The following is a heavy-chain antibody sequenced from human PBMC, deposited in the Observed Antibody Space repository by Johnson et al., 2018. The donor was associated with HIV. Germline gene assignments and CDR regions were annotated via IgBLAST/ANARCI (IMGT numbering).Heavy chain of an antibody. CDR2: ISYDGSNK. Sequence: QVQLVESGGGVVQPGRSLRLSCAASGFTFSSYAMHWVRQAPGKGLEWVAVISYDGSNKYYADSVKGRFTISRDNSKNTLYLQMNSLRAEDTALYYCAKGTGRVAADAFDIWGQGTMVTVSS. CDR3: AKGTGRVAADAFDI. CDR1: GFTFSSYA. J-gene: IGHJ3*02. D-gene: IGHD6-19*01. V-gene: IGHV3-30-3*01.